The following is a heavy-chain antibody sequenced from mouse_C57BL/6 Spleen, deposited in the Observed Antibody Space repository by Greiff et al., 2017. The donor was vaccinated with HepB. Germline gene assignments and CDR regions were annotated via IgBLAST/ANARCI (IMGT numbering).Heavy chain of an antibody. J-gene: IGHJ1*03. CDR2: IDPENGDT. V-gene: IGHV14-4*01. Sequence: EVKVEESGAELVRPGASVKLSCTASGFNIKDDYMHWVKQRPEQGLEWIGWIDPENGDTEYASKFQGKATITADTSSNTAYLQLSSLTSEDTAVYYCTTDYYGSSYVLYWYFDVWGTGTTVTVSS. CDR1: GFNIKDDY. CDR3: TTDYYGSSYVLYWYFDV. D-gene: IGHD1-1*01.